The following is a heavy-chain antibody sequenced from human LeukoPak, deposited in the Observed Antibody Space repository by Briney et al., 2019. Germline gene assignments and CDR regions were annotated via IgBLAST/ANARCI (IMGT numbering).Heavy chain of an antibody. CDR1: GFTFSSYA. J-gene: IGHJ3*02. CDR3: AKGQIVVVPAAMEAFDI. V-gene: IGHV3-23*01. D-gene: IGHD2-2*01. Sequence: GGSLRLSCAASGFTFSSYAMSWVCQAPGKGLEWVSAISGSGGSTYYADSVKGRFTISRDNSKNTLYLQMNSLRAEDTAVYYCAKGQIVVVPAAMEAFDIWGQGTMVTVSS. CDR2: ISGSGGST.